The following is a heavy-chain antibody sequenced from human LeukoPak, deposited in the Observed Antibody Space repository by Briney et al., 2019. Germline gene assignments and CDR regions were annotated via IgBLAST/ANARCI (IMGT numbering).Heavy chain of an antibody. Sequence: ASVKVSCKASGYTFTGYYMHWVRQAPGQGLEWMGWINPSSGGTNYAQKFQGRVAMTRDTSISTAYMELSRLRSDDTAVYYCAREGVIAAAGTLDYWGQGTLVTVSS. D-gene: IGHD6-13*01. CDR1: GYTFTGYY. CDR2: INPSSGGT. V-gene: IGHV1-2*02. J-gene: IGHJ4*02. CDR3: AREGVIAAAGTLDY.